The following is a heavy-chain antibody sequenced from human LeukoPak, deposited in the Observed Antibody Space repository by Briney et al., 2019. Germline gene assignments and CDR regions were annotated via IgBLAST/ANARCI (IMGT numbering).Heavy chain of an antibody. CDR1: GYTFTSYA. D-gene: IGHD1-1*01. J-gene: IGHJ4*02. CDR3: ATTYSTVFDY. Sequence: ASVKVSCKASGYTFTSYAMHWVRQAPGQGLEWVGRINPNSGGTNYAQKFQGRVTMTRDTSISTAYMELSSLMSDDTAVYYCATTYSTVFDYWGQGTLVTVSS. V-gene: IGHV1-2*06. CDR2: INPNSGGT.